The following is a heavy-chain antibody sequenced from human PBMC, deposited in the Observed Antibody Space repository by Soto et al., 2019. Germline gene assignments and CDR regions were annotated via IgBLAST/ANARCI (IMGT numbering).Heavy chain of an antibody. J-gene: IGHJ5*02. CDR1: GSTFSNDA. D-gene: IGHD1-26*01. V-gene: IGHV3-23*01. CDR3: AKDPSGSYVYNNWFDP. Sequence: GSMSLSCAASGSTFSNDAMSVVRPPPRKRLGWVAAISGSGGSTYYADSVKGRFTIARDNSKNTLYLQMNSLRAEDTAVYYCAKDPSGSYVYNNWFDPWGQGTLVTVSS. CDR2: ISGSGGST.